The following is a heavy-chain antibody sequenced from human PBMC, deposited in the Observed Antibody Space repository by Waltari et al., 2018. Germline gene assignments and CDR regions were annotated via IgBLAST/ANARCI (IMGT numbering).Heavy chain of an antibody. D-gene: IGHD2-15*01. CDR2: IIPICGTA. V-gene: IGHV1-69*14. J-gene: IGHJ3*02. CDR1: GGTFSSHA. Sequence: QVQLVQSGAEVKKPGSSVQVSCKASGGTFSSHAISWVRQAPGQGREWMGGIIPICGTANYAQKFQGRVTITADKSTSTAYMELSSLRSEDTAVYYCASYWADDAFDIWGQGTMVTVSS. CDR3: ASYWADDAFDI.